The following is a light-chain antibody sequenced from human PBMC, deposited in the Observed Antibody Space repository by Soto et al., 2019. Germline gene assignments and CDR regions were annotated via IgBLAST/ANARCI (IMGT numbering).Light chain of an antibody. V-gene: IGKV3-11*01. CDR3: QQRSDWPPLT. CDR2: DAS. Sequence: EIVLTQSPATLSLSPGERATLTCRASQSVSSYLAWYQQKPGQAPRLLIYDASNRATGIPVRFSGSGSGTDFTLTISSLEPEDFAVYYCQQRSDWPPLTFGHGTRLEIK. CDR1: QSVSSY. J-gene: IGKJ5*01.